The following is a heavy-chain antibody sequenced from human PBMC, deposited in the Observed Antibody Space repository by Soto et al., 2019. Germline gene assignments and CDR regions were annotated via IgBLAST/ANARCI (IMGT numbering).Heavy chain of an antibody. CDR2: ISSDGSTI. CDR1: GFPFTSYA. Sequence: QVLLVESGGGVVQPGTSLTLSCAASGFPFTSYAMHWVRQTPEKGLQWLTIISSDGSTIHYVDSVKGRFTISRDNSKNTVYLQMNSLRADDTSFYYCARGTGSGSFLIDYWCQGTLVTVSS. D-gene: IGHD3-10*01. J-gene: IGHJ4*02. CDR3: ARGTGSGSFLIDY. V-gene: IGHV3-30-3*01.